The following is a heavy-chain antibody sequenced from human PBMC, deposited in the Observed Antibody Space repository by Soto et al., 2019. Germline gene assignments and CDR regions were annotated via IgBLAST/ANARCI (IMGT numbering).Heavy chain of an antibody. CDR3: ARGGNGDNVGYWYFDL. Sequence: VPLVQSGAEVKKPGASVEVSCKASGYTFTTYYIHCVRHAPGQGLEWMGVINPGGVSTKYAQKFQDRVTMTSDTSTSTVYMDLSSLRSEDKAVYFCARGGNGDNVGYWYFDLWGRGPLVTVSP. CDR2: INPGGVST. D-gene: IGHD4-17*01. CDR1: GYTFTTYY. J-gene: IGHJ2*01. V-gene: IGHV1-46*01.